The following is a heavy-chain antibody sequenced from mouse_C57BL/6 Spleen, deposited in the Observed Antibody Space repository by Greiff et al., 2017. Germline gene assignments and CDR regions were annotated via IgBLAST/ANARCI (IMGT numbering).Heavy chain of an antibody. CDR2: ISSGSSTI. V-gene: IGHV5-17*01. CDR3: ARVTIGTTSYYFDY. D-gene: IGHD2-5*01. CDR1: GFTFSDYG. J-gene: IGHJ2*01. Sequence: EVKVEESGGGLVKPGGSLKLSCAASGFTFSDYGMHWVRQAPEKGLEWVAYISSGSSTIYYADTVKGRFTISRDNAKNTLFLQMTSLRSEDTAMYYCARVTIGTTSYYFDYWGQGTTLTVSS.